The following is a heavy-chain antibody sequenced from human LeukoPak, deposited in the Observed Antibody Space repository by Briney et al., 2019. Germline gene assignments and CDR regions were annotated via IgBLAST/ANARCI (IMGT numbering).Heavy chain of an antibody. Sequence: SETLSLTCTVSGGSISSSSYYWGWIRQPPGKGLEWIGSIYYGGSTYYNPSLKSRVTISVDTSKNQFSLKLSSVTAADTAVYYCVKGPTSSGSYYGHFDFWGQGTLVTVSS. CDR3: VKGPTSSGSYYGHFDF. CDR2: IYYGGST. J-gene: IGHJ4*02. CDR1: GGSISSSSYY. V-gene: IGHV4-39*01. D-gene: IGHD3-10*01.